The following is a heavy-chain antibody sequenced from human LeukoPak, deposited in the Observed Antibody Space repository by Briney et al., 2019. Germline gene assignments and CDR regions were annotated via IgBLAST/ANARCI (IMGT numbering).Heavy chain of an antibody. CDR3: ARAVGPFDF. V-gene: IGHV3-13*04. CDR2: IDKAGGT. Sequence: GGSHRLSCAASGFTFSSYDMHWVRQATGKGLEWVSGIDKAGGTYYPGSVKGRFTISRDNSKNTLYLQMNSLRAEDTAMYYCARAVGPFDFSGPGTLVIVSS. CDR1: GFTFSSYD. J-gene: IGHJ3*01.